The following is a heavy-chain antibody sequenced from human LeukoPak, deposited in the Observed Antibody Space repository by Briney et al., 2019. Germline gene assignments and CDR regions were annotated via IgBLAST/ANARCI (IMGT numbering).Heavy chain of an antibody. Sequence: ASVKVSCKASGYTFTGYYMHWVRQAPGQGLEWMGWISAYNGNTNYAQKLQGRVTMTTDTSTSTAYMELRSLRSDDTAVYYCARDPAYCSGGSCYSAYNWFDPWGQGTLVTVSS. CDR3: ARDPAYCSGGSCYSAYNWFDP. D-gene: IGHD2-15*01. CDR2: ISAYNGNT. J-gene: IGHJ5*02. CDR1: GYTFTGYY. V-gene: IGHV1-18*04.